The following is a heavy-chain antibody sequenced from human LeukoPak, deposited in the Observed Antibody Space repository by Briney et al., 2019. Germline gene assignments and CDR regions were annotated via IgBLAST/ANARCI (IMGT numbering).Heavy chain of an antibody. CDR2: IYHSGST. Sequence: SETLPLTCAVSGGSISSSNWWSWVRQPPGKGLEWIGEIYHSGSTNYNPSLKSRVTISVDKSKNQFSLKLSSVTAADTAVYYCARVSIRGGDWDYWGQGTLVTVSS. CDR1: GGSISSSNW. J-gene: IGHJ4*02. V-gene: IGHV4-4*02. D-gene: IGHD2-21*02. CDR3: ARVSIRGGDWDY.